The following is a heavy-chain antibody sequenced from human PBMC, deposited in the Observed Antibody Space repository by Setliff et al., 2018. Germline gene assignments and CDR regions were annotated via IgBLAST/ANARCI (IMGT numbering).Heavy chain of an antibody. CDR2: INAGNGNT. CDR1: GYTFTSYA. D-gene: IGHD6-13*01. Sequence: ASVKVSCKASGYTFTSYAMHWVRQAPGQRLEWMGWINAGNGNTKYSQKFQGRVTITRDTPASTAYMELSSLRSEDTAVYYCARDQGHGITAAGPDFWGQGTPVTVSS. J-gene: IGHJ4*02. V-gene: IGHV1-3*01. CDR3: ARDQGHGITAAGPDF.